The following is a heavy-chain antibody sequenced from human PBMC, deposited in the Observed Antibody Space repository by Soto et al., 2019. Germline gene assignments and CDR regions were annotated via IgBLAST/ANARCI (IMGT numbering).Heavy chain of an antibody. CDR3: TPLGSGFHI. Sequence: PGGSLRLSCAASGFSFSDHHMDWVRQAPGKGLEWVGRIRNKANSDTTEYAASVKGRFTISRDDSKNSLYLQMNSLKTEDTAVYHCTPLGSGFHIWGQGTMVTVSS. CDR2: IRNKANSDTT. J-gene: IGHJ3*02. D-gene: IGHD2-15*01. V-gene: IGHV3-72*01. CDR1: GFSFSDHH.